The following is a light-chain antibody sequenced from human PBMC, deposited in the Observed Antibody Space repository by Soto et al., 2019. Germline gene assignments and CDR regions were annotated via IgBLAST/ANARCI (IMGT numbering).Light chain of an antibody. V-gene: IGLV2-8*01. Sequence: QSVLTQPPSASGSPGQSVTISCTGTSSDVGAYDYVFWYQHHPGRAPKLIISEVTKRPSGVPDRFSGSKSGNTASLTVSGLQADDEAEYYCSSYAGGNAGGDNYVNFGGGTKLTVL. CDR1: SSDVGAYDY. CDR2: EVT. J-gene: IGLJ2*01. CDR3: SSYAGGNAGGDNYVN.